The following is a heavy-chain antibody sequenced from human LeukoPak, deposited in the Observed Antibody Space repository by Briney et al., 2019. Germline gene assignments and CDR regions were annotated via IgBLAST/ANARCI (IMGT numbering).Heavy chain of an antibody. V-gene: IGHV3-21*01. J-gene: IGHJ4*02. CDR2: ISSSSSYI. D-gene: IGHD3-10*01. CDR1: GFTFSSYS. Sequence: PGGSLRLSRAASGFTFSSYSMNWVRQAPGKGLEWVSSISSSSSYIYYADSVKGRFTISRDNAKNSLYLQMNSLRAEDTAVYYCARDRYMVRGVTGLVDYWGQGTLVTVSS. CDR3: ARDRYMVRGVTGLVDY.